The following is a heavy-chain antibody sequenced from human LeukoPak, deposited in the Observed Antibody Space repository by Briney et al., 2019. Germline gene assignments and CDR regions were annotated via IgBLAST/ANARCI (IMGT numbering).Heavy chain of an antibody. J-gene: IGHJ4*02. CDR2: INPSGGST. CDR3: ARVPFLLSGFWDY. D-gene: IGHD2-15*01. V-gene: IGHV1-46*01. CDR1: GYTFTNYY. Sequence: ASVKVSCKASGYTFTNYYMHWMRHAPGQGLEWMGIINPSGGSTIYPQKFQGRVSMTRDTSTSTVYMETSSLRSEDTAVYYCARVPFLLSGFWDYWGQGTLVTVSS.